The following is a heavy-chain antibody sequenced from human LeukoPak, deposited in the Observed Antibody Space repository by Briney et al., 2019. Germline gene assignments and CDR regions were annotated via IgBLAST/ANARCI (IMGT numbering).Heavy chain of an antibody. D-gene: IGHD3-10*01. CDR3: AKAEGSGSYYPDY. J-gene: IGHJ4*02. Sequence: GGSLRLSCAASGFTFSSYGMHWVRQAPGKGLEWVAVVSYDGRNKNNADSVKGRFTISRDNSKNTTYLQMNSLRAEDTAVYYCAKAEGSGSYYPDYWGQGTLVTVSS. V-gene: IGHV3-30*18. CDR1: GFTFSSYG. CDR2: VSYDGRNK.